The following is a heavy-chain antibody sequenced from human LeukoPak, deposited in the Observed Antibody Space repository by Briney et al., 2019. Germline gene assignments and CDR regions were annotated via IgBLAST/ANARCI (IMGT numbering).Heavy chain of an antibody. CDR1: GYSISSGYY. J-gene: IGHJ6*03. Sequence: PSETLSLTCTVSGYSISSGYYWGWIRQPPGKGLEWIGSIYHSGSTYYNPSLKSRVTISVDTSKNQFSLKLSSVTAADTAVYSCARVVGAAPYYYYMDVWGKGTTVTVSS. D-gene: IGHD1-26*01. CDR3: ARVVGAAPYYYYMDV. CDR2: IYHSGST. V-gene: IGHV4-38-2*02.